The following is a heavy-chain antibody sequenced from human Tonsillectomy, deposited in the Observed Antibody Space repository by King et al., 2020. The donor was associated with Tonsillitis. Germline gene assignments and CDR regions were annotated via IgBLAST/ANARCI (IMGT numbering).Heavy chain of an antibody. CDR2: MWYDGSNK. J-gene: IGHJ3*02. CDR3: ARTRTAYYDFWSGYSHDAFDI. Sequence: VQLVESGGGVVQPGRSLRLSCAASGFTFSSYGMHWVRQAPGKGLEWVAVMWYDGSNKYYADSVKGRFTISKDNSKNTLYLQMNSLRAEDTAVYYCARTRTAYYDFWSGYSHDAFDIWGQGTMVTVSS. D-gene: IGHD3-3*01. CDR1: GFTFSSYG. V-gene: IGHV3-33*01.